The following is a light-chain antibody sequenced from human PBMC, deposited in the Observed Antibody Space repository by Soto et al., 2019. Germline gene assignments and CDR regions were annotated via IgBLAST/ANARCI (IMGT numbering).Light chain of an antibody. Sequence: DIQMTQSPSTLSGSVGDRVTITCRASQTISSCLAWYQQKPGKAPKLLIYKASTLKSGVPSRFSGSGSGTEFTLTTRNLQPDDFATYDCQHYNSYSEAFGQGTKVELK. CDR3: QHYNSYSEA. J-gene: IGKJ1*01. V-gene: IGKV1-5*03. CDR2: KAS. CDR1: QTISSC.